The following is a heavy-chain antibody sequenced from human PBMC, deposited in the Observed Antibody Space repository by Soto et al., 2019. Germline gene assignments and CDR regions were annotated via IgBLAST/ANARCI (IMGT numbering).Heavy chain of an antibody. D-gene: IGHD4-17*01. CDR2: ISGSGLST. CDR3: AKGDGDYIFYFYGMDV. CDR1: GFTFSSYA. Sequence: EVQLLESGGGLVQPGGSLRLSCAASGFTFSSYAMNWVRQAPGKGLEWVSAISGSGLSTSDAESVKGRFTLSRDNSKNTMYLDMNTLRAEDTALYYCAKGDGDYIFYFYGMDVWGQGTTVTVSS. V-gene: IGHV3-23*01. J-gene: IGHJ6*02.